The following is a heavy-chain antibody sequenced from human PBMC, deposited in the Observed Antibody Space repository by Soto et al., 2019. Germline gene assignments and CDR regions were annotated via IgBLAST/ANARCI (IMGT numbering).Heavy chain of an antibody. CDR2: ISGSGGST. J-gene: IGHJ4*02. D-gene: IGHD6-13*01. CDR3: AKLQGIAAPIDY. V-gene: IGHV3-23*01. CDR1: GFTFTTYA. Sequence: EVQLLESGGALVHPGGSLRLSCAASGFTFTTYAMSWVGQAPGKGLEWVSAISGSGGSTYYADSVKGGFTISRDNSKNTLYLQMNSMRAEDTAVYYCAKLQGIAAPIDYWGQGTLVTVSS.